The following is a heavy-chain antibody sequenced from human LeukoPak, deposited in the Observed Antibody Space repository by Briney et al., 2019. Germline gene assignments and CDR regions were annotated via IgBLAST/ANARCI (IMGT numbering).Heavy chain of an antibody. CDR2: IYYSGST. J-gene: IGHJ2*01. CDR1: GGSISGDY. Sequence: SETLSLTCIVSGGSISGDYWNWIRQPPGKGLEWIGYIYYSGSTSYNPSLKSRVTISLDTSKNQFSLNLSSVTAADTAVYYCARGTQKSVGGVISHGYSDLWGRGALVTVSS. V-gene: IGHV4-59*01. D-gene: IGHD3-10*01. CDR3: ARGTQKSVGGVISHGYSDL.